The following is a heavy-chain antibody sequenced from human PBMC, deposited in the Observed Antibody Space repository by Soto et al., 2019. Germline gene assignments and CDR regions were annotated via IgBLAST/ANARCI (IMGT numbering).Heavy chain of an antibody. CDR2: ISYDGSNK. Sequence: QVQLVESGGGVVQPGRSLRLSCAASGFTFSSYGMHWVRQAPGKGLEWVAVISYDGSNKDYADSVKGRFTISRDNSKNTLYLQMNSLRAEDTAVYYCAKEYAFHEGRFDYWGQGTLVTVSS. CDR1: GFTFSSYG. CDR3: AKEYAFHEGRFDY. V-gene: IGHV3-30*18. D-gene: IGHD2-8*01. J-gene: IGHJ4*02.